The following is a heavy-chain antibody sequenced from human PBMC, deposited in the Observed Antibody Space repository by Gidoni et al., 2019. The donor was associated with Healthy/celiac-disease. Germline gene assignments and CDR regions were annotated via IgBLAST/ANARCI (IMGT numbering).Heavy chain of an antibody. J-gene: IGHJ4*02. Sequence: EVQLVESGGGLVQPGRSLRLSCAASGFTFDDYAMHWVRQAPGKGLEWVSGISWNSGSIGYADSVKGRFTISRDNAKNSLYLQMNSLRAEDTALYYCAKDNGGSGWYDYFDYWGQGTLVTVSS. V-gene: IGHV3-9*01. CDR3: AKDNGGSGWYDYFDY. CDR1: GFTFDDYA. D-gene: IGHD6-19*01. CDR2: ISWNSGSI.